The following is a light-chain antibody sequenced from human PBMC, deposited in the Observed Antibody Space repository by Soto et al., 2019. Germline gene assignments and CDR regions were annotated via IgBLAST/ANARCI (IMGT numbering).Light chain of an antibody. CDR3: QQYSTSPRT. J-gene: IGKJ1*01. V-gene: IGKV3-20*01. Sequence: EIVLTQFPGTLSLSPGERATLSCRASQSVTSSFLAWYQHKPGQAPRLLIYGASNRATGIPDRFSGSGSGADFTLTISSLEPEDFAVYYCQQYSTSPRTFGQGTKVDIK. CDR1: QSVTSSF. CDR2: GAS.